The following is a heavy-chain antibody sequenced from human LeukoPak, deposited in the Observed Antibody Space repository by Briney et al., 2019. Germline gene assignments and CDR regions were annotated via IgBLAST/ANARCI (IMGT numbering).Heavy chain of an antibody. J-gene: IGHJ4*02. CDR1: GFAFSSYA. CDR2: IGSGSGGRT. CDR3: AKGTDSITMIVVVLY. V-gene: IGHV3-23*01. D-gene: IGHD3-22*01. Sequence: GGSLRLSCAASGFAFSSYAMTWVRQAPGKGLEWVSGIGSGSGGRTYYADSVKGRFSISRDNSRDTLYLQMNSLRAEDTAVYYCAKGTDSITMIVVVLYWGQGTLVTVSS.